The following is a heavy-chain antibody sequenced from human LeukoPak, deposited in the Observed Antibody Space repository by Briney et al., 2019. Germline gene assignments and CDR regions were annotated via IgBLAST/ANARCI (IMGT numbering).Heavy chain of an antibody. D-gene: IGHD3-16*01. CDR2: IWYDGSNK. CDR3: AGGQEVAAGDY. Sequence: GRSLRLSCAASGFTFSIYGMHWVRQAPGKGLEWVAVIWYDGSNKYYADSVKGRFTISRDNSKNTLYLQMNSLRAEDTAVYYCAGGQEVAAGDYWGQGTLVTVSS. V-gene: IGHV3-33*01. CDR1: GFTFSIYG. J-gene: IGHJ4*02.